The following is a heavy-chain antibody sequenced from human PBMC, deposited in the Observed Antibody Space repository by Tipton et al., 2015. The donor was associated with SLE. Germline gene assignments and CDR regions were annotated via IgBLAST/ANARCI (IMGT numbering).Heavy chain of an antibody. V-gene: IGHV4-59*01. CDR1: GGSINSYY. D-gene: IGHD3-16*01. Sequence: TLSLTCTVSGGSINSYYWSWIRQPPGKGLEWIGYIYYSGSTNYKPSLKSRVTISVDTSKNQFSLKLHSVTAADTAMYFCARSPGRLRGMDYLGQGTLVKVSS. J-gene: IGHJ4*02. CDR3: ARSPGRLRGMDY. CDR2: IYYSGST.